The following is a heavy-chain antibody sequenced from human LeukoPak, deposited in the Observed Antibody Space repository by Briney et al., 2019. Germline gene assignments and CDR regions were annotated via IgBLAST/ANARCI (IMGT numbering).Heavy chain of an antibody. J-gene: IGHJ6*02. Sequence: ASVKVSCKASGYTFTSYYMHWVRQAPGQGLEWMGIINPSGGSTSYAQKFQERVTITRDMSTSTAYMELSSLRSEDTAVYYCAADLRWDSSGYYYEGNYYYYYGMDVWGQGTTVTVSS. CDR1: GYTFTSYY. V-gene: IGHV1-46*01. CDR2: INPSGGST. CDR3: AADLRWDSSGYYYEGNYYYYYGMDV. D-gene: IGHD3-22*01.